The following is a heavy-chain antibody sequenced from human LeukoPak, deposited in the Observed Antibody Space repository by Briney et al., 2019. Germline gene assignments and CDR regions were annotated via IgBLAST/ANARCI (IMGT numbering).Heavy chain of an antibody. J-gene: IGHJ4*02. V-gene: IGHV3-30-3*01. D-gene: IGHD2-15*01. CDR3: ARDVMPGYCSGGSCQPGNY. CDR2: ISYDGSNK. CDR1: GFTFSSYA. Sequence: GGSLRLSCAAPGFTFSSYAMHWVRQAPGKGLERVAVISYDGSNKYYADSVKGRFTISRDNSKNTLYLQMNSLRAEDTAVYYCARDVMPGYCSGGSCQPGNYWGQGTLVTVSS.